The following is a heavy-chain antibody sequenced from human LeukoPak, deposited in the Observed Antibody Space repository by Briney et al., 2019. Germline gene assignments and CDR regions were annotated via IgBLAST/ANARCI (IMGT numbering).Heavy chain of an antibody. J-gene: IGHJ1*01. V-gene: IGHV4-39*02. CDR1: GDFIRSSSYY. CDR2: VYYTGRT. Sequence: SETLSLTCTVSGDFIRSSSYYWGRIRQPPGKGLEWIGDVYYTGRTYYNPSLKSRVFISIDTSKNYFSLNLNFVTAADTAVYYCARRRYYDSTGYFEWGRGSLVTVSS. D-gene: IGHD3-22*01. CDR3: ARRRYYDSTGYFE.